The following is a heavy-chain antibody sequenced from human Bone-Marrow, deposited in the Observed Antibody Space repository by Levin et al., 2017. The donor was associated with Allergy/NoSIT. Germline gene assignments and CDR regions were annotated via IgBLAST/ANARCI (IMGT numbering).Heavy chain of an antibody. J-gene: IGHJ6*02. CDR2: MNPNSGNT. V-gene: IGHV1-8*01. Sequence: GESLKISCKASGYTFTSYDINWVRQATGQGLEWMGWMNPNSGNTGYAQKFQGRVTMTRNTSISTAYMELSSLRSEDTAVYYCARGLRQLLNYYYYGMDGWGQGTTVTVSS. D-gene: IGHD2-2*01. CDR1: GYTFTSYD. CDR3: ARGLRQLLNYYYYGMDG.